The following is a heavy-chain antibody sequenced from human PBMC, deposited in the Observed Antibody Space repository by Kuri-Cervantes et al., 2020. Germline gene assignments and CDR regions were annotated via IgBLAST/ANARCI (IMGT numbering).Heavy chain of an antibody. V-gene: IGHV3-20*04. CDR3: ASWDTAMVDYYYMDV. Sequence: GESLKISCAASGFTFDDYGMSWVRQAPGKGLEWVSGINWNGGSTGYADSVKGRFTISRDNAKNSLYLQMNSLRAEDTAVYYCASWDTAMVDYYYMDVWGKGTTVTVSS. D-gene: IGHD5-18*01. CDR2: INWNGGST. CDR1: GFTFDDYG. J-gene: IGHJ6*03.